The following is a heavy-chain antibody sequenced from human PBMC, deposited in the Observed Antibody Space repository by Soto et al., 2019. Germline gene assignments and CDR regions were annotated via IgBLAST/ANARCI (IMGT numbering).Heavy chain of an antibody. J-gene: IGHJ4*02. CDR3: ARIIVVVPAARNGGYDS. D-gene: IGHD2-2*01. Sequence: GGSLRLSCAASGFTFSSYAMSWVRQAPGKGLEWVSAISGSGGSTYYVDSVKGRFTISRDNSKNTLYLQMNSLRAEDTAVYYCARIIVVVPAARNGGYDSWGQGTLVTVSS. CDR2: ISGSGGST. V-gene: IGHV3-23*01. CDR1: GFTFSSYA.